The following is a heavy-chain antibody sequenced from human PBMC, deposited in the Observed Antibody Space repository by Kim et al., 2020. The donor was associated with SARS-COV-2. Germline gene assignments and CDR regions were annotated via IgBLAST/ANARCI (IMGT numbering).Heavy chain of an antibody. CDR2: T. V-gene: IGHV3-53*04. Sequence: TYYADSGKGGFTISRHNSKSTVYLQMNSLRAEDPAVYYCARRGGAGNWFDPWGQGTLVTVSS. D-gene: IGHD3-16*01. CDR3: ARRGGAGNWFDP. J-gene: IGHJ5*02.